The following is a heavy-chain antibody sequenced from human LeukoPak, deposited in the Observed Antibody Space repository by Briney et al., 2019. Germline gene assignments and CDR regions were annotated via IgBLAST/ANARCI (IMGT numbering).Heavy chain of an antibody. CDR3: ARDQGSLTRSWYTGY. J-gene: IGHJ4*02. V-gene: IGHV1-2*06. CDR2: INPYSGDT. D-gene: IGHD6-13*01. Sequence: ASVKVSCXASGGTFSSYAISWVRQAPGQGLEWMGRINPYSGDTNFAQKFQGRVTMTRDTSITTAYMDLSSLTPDDTAVYFCARDQGSLTRSWYTGYWGQGTQVTVSS. CDR1: GGTFSSYA.